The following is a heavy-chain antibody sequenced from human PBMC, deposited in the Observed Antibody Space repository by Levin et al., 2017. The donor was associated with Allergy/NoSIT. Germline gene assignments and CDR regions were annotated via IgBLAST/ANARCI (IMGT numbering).Heavy chain of an antibody. Sequence: GGSLRLSCAASGFTFSSYGMHWVRQAPGKGLEWVAVISYDGSNKYYADSVKGRFTISRDNSKNTLYLQMNSLRAEDTAVYYCAKGYDILPPSQYYYYYGMDGWGQGTTVTVS. CDR1: GFTFSSYG. J-gene: IGHJ6*02. CDR3: AKGYDILPPSQYYYYYGMDG. D-gene: IGHD3-9*01. CDR2: ISYDGSNK. V-gene: IGHV3-30*18.